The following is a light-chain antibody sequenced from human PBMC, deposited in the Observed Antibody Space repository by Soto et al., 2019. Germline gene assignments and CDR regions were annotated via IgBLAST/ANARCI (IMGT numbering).Light chain of an antibody. CDR1: LSVSVY. CDR3: HQRQYWPPIT. V-gene: IGKV3-11*01. Sequence: VVLTQSPATLSLSPGERATLSCRTSLSVSVYLDWYQQKPGQAPRLLISDASNRATGIPARFSGSRSGTDFTLTISSLEPEDFAVYYCHQRQYWPPITFGPGTRREI. J-gene: IGKJ5*01. CDR2: DAS.